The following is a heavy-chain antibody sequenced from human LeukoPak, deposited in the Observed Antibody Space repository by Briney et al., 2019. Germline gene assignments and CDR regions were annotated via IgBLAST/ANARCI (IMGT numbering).Heavy chain of an antibody. Sequence: GGSLRLSCAASGFTFSRYSMNWVRQAPGKGLEWVSSISSSSSYIYYADSVKGRFTISRDNAKISLYLQMNSLRAEDTAGYYCARDLVGYCSSTSCYSGNYFDYWGQGTLVTVSS. CDR3: ARDLVGYCSSTSCYSGNYFDY. J-gene: IGHJ4*02. V-gene: IGHV3-21*01. CDR2: ISSSSSYI. CDR1: GFTFSRYS. D-gene: IGHD2-2*01.